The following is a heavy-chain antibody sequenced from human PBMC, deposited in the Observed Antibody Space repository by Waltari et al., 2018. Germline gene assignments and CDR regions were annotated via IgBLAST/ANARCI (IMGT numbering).Heavy chain of an antibody. CDR1: GFSLSTSGVG. V-gene: IGHV2-5*01. CDR3: AHSSSSTMVQGVPFYFDY. CDR2: IYWNDDK. Sequence: QITLKESGPTLVKPTQTLTLTCTFSGFSLSTSGVGVGWIRQPPGKALEWLALIYWNDDKRYSPSMKSRLTITKDTSKNQVGRTMTNMDPVDTATYYCAHSSSSTMVQGVPFYFDYWGQGTLVTVSS. D-gene: IGHD3-10*01. J-gene: IGHJ4*02.